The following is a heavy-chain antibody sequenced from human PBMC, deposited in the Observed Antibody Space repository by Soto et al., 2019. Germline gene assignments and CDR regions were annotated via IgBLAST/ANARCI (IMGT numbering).Heavy chain of an antibody. CDR1: GYIFNSFG. CDR3: ARDLLGGPYDFIIYHSPSDFVY. Sequence: RASVKVYCKASGYIFNSFGISWVRQAPGQGLEWMGWISAYTGNTKYAQNFQGRVTMTRDTSASTAYMELSSLRSEDTAVYYCARDLLGGPYDFIIYHSPSDFVYRGQAPLVS. D-gene: IGHD3-10*01. J-gene: IGHJ4*02. V-gene: IGHV1-18*01. CDR2: ISAYTGNT.